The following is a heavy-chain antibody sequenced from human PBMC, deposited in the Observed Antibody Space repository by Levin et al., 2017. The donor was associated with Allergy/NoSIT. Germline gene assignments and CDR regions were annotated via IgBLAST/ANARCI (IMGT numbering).Heavy chain of an antibody. V-gene: IGHV3-53*01. CDR1: GFTVSSHY. CDR3: ARGGIGGANVLYYFDY. CDR2: IFGGGST. J-gene: IGHJ4*02. D-gene: IGHD1-26*01. Sequence: GGSLRLSCAASGFTVSSHYMTWVRQAPGKGLEWVSVIFGGGSTYYADSAKDRFTISRDNSKNTLYLQMNSLRAEDTAVYYCARGGIGGANVLYYFDYWGQGTLVTVSS.